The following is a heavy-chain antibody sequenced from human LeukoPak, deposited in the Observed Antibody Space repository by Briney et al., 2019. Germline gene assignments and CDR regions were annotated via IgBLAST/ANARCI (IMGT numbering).Heavy chain of an antibody. CDR2: ISNNGGYT. V-gene: IGHV3-23*01. CDR1: GFTFSSSA. CDR3: ARGRPYSYGTGQFDY. Sequence: PGGSLRLSCAASGFTFSSSAMSWVRQAPGKGLGWVSAISNNGGYTYYADSVQGRFTISRDNSENTLYLQMNSLRAEDTAVYYCARGRPYSYGTGQFDYWGQGTLVTVSS. D-gene: IGHD3-10*01. J-gene: IGHJ4*02.